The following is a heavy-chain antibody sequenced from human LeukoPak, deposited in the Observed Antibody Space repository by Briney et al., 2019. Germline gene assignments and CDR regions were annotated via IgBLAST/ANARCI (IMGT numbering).Heavy chain of an antibody. CDR2: IRNDGSNR. J-gene: IGHJ4*02. V-gene: IGHV3-30*02. CDR3: AKDTANDSNYVFVS. D-gene: IGHD4-11*01. CDR1: GFTFSNYG. Sequence: GGSLRLSCAASGFTFSNYGMHWVRQAPGKGLEWVAFIRNDGSNRYYADSVKGRFTLSRDNSKNTLYLQMNSLRAEDTAVYYCAKDTANDSNYVFVSWGQGTLVTVSS.